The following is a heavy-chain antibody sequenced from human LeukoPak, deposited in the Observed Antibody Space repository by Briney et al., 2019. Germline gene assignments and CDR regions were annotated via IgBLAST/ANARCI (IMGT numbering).Heavy chain of an antibody. J-gene: IGHJ4*02. CDR2: IYSGGST. CDR1: GFTFDDYT. D-gene: IGHD1/OR15-1a*01. CDR3: ARHMTPPGTRGFDY. V-gene: IGHV3-53*01. Sequence: GGSLRLSCAASGFTFDDYTMHWVRQAPGKGLEWVSIIYSGGSTFYADSVKGRFTISRDNSKNTLYLQMNSLRAEDTAVYYCARHMTPPGTRGFDYWGQGTLVTVSS.